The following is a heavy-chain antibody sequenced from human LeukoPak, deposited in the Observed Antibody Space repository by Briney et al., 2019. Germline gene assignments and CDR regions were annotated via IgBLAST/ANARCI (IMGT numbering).Heavy chain of an antibody. CDR2: IIPILGIA. CDR3: SRGPLGFCSITSCRRTFYYDSGGYFLEHVFDI. D-gene: IGHD3-22*01. Sequence: ASVKVSCKASGGTFSSYTISWVRQAPGQGLEWMGRIIPILGIANYAQKFQGRVTITADKSTSTAYMELSSLRSEDTAVYYCSRGPLGFCSITSCRRTFYYDSGGYFLEHVFDIGAQGTMATVS. V-gene: IGHV1-69*02. J-gene: IGHJ3*02. CDR1: GGTFSSYT.